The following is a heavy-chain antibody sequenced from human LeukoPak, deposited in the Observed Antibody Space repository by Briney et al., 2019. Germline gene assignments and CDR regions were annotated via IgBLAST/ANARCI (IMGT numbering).Heavy chain of an antibody. CDR1: GYTFTSYA. CDR2: ITPSGGT. J-gene: IGHJ4*02. D-gene: IGHD5-24*01. Sequence: ASVKVSCKASGYTFTSYAIHWVRRAPGQGREWMGWITPSGGTNYPQKFQGRVAITWDTSITTAYMDLSRLTSDDTAVYYCARDRYGDGFAHLDYWGQGALVTVSS. V-gene: IGHV1-2*02. CDR3: ARDRYGDGFAHLDY.